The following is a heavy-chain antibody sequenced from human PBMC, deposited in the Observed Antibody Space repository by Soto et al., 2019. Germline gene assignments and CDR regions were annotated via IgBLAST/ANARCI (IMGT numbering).Heavy chain of an antibody. CDR1: GFTFSSYA. V-gene: IGHV3-30-3*01. D-gene: IGHD6-19*01. CDR3: AIDSATRGIAVAGCQDY. J-gene: IGHJ4*02. CDR2: ISYDGSNK. Sequence: PGGSLRLSCAASGFTFSSYAMHWVRQAPGKGLEWVAVISYDGSNKYYADSVKGRFTISRDNSKNTLYLQMNSLRAEDTAVYYCAIDSATRGIAVAGCQDYWGQGNLVTVSS.